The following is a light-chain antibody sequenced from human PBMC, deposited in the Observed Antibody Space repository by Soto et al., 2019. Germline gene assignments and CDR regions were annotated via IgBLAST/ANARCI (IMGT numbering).Light chain of an antibody. CDR2: GNS. Sequence: QSVLTQPPSVSGAPGQRVTISCTGSSSNIGARYDVHWYQQLPGTAPKLLIYGNSNRPSGVPDRFSGSKSGTSASLAITGLQAEDEADYYCQSYDSSLSALFGTGTKVTVL. CDR1: SSNIGARYD. CDR3: QSYDSSLSAL. J-gene: IGLJ1*01. V-gene: IGLV1-40*01.